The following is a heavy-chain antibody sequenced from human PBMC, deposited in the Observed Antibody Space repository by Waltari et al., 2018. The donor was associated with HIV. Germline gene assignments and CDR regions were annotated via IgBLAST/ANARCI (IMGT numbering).Heavy chain of an antibody. J-gene: IGHJ6*02. V-gene: IGHV3-23*01. D-gene: IGHD3-16*02. CDR1: GFTFSSYA. Sequence: GQMLESGGGLVQPGGSLRLSCAGSGFTFSSYAMSWVRQAPGKGLQWVSVISGDGGRTYYADSVKGRFTISRDNSKNTLFLQMNSLRAEDTAVYYCAAFMITFGGVIAHTPQRMDVWGQGTTVTVSS. CDR2: ISGDGGRT. CDR3: AAFMITFGGVIAHTPQRMDV.